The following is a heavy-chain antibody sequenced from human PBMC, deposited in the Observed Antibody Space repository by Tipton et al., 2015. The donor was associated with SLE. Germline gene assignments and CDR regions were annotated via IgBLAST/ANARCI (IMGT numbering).Heavy chain of an antibody. D-gene: IGHD7-27*01. CDR2: ISYDGRT. V-gene: IGHV4-31*03. CDR3: ARGPNWGLDDAFDI. CDR1: GDSVTSSGYY. Sequence: TLSLTCTATGDSVTSSGYYWSWIRQHPGKGLEWIGFISYDGRTKYNPSLKSRVTISLDTSKTQFFLRLSSVTAADTAVYLCARGPNWGLDDAFDIWGQGTMVSVSS. J-gene: IGHJ3*02.